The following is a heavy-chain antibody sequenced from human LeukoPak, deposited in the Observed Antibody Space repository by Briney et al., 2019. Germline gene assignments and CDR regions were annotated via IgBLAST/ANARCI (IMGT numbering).Heavy chain of an antibody. CDR1: GGSISSYY. J-gene: IGHJ5*02. CDR2: IYYSGST. V-gene: IGHV4-59*01. D-gene: IGHD3-10*01. CDR3: ARDYYYGSGSYYKGKGWFDP. Sequence: SETLSLTCTVSGGSISSYYWSWIRQPPGKGLEWIGYIYYSGSTNYNPSLKSRVTISVDTSKNQFSLKLRSVTAADTAVYYCARDYYYGSGSYYKGKGWFDPWGQGTLVTVSS.